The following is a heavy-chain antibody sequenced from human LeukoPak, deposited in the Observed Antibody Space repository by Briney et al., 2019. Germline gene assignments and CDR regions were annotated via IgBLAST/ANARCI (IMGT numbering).Heavy chain of an antibody. CDR2: LKPKRGGT. Sequence: AAVKVSCKASGYTFTGYYMHWVRQAPGQGLEWMGWLKPKRGGTNYAQKFQGRVTMTRDTSITTAYMELSRLTSDDTAVYYCARDNGMGYYGGSGYFDYWGQGTLVTVSS. V-gene: IGHV1-2*02. J-gene: IGHJ4*02. D-gene: IGHD1-26*01. CDR1: GYTFTGYY. CDR3: ARDNGMGYYGGSGYFDY.